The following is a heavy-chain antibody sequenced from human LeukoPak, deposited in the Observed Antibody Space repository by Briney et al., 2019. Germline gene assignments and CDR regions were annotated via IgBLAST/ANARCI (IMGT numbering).Heavy chain of an antibody. V-gene: IGHV3-66*01. D-gene: IGHD3-16*01. CDR2: IYTGGST. CDR1: GFTFSSYT. CDR3: ARGGGKDAFDI. Sequence: GGSLRLSCGASGFTFSSYTMIWVRQAPGKGLEWVSVIYTGGSTHYAESVKGRFTLSRDNSKNTLYLQMNSLRAEDTAVYHCARGGGKDAFDIWGQGTMVTVSS. J-gene: IGHJ3*02.